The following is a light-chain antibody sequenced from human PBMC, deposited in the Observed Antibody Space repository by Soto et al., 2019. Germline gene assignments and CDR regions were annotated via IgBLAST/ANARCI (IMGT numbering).Light chain of an antibody. CDR3: QRYNNWPRIT. V-gene: IGKV3D-15*01. CDR2: GAS. J-gene: IGKJ5*01. CDR1: QSVSSN. Sequence: EIVLTQSPATLSVSPGERATLSCRASQSVSSNLAWYQQKPGQAPRLLIYGASTRATGIPARFSGSGSGTEFTLTISSLQSEDFAVYYCQRYNNWPRITFGQGTRLEI.